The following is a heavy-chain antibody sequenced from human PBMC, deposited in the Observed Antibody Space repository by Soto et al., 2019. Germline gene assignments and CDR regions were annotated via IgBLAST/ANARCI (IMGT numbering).Heavy chain of an antibody. D-gene: IGHD3-22*01. CDR1: GGSISSYY. CDR2: IYTSGST. CDR3: ARDLSITMIVVVITYLFYYYYGMDV. J-gene: IGHJ6*02. V-gene: IGHV4-4*07. Sequence: NPSETLSLTCTVSGGSISSYYWSWIRQPAGKGLEWIGRIYTSGSTNYNPPLKSRVTMSVDTSKNQFSLKLSSVTAADTAVYYCARDLSITMIVVVITYLFYYYYGMDVWGQGTTVTVSS.